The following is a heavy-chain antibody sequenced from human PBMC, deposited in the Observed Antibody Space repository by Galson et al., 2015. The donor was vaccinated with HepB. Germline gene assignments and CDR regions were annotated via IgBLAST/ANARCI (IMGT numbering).Heavy chain of an antibody. CDR2: IGGSGGST. J-gene: IGHJ4*02. CDR3: AKVDSSSWFFDY. V-gene: IGHV3-23*01. Sequence: SLRLSCAASGFSFISYAMSWVRQAPGKGLEWVSAIGGSGGSTYYADSVKGRFTISRYNSKNTLYLQMNSLRAEDTAVYYCAKVDSSSWFFDYWGQGTLVTVSS. D-gene: IGHD6-13*01. CDR1: GFSFISYA.